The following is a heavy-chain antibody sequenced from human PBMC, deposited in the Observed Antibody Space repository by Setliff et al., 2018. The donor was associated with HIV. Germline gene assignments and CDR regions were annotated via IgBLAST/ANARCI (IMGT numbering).Heavy chain of an antibody. J-gene: IGHJ6*03. CDR3: ARWPTTASRYYYYYYMDV. CDR2: INTYNSQT. D-gene: IGHD4-17*01. Sequence: ASVKVSCKSSGYTFTGYYIHWVRQAPGQGLEWMGWINTYNSQTNYAHKLQGRVTMTADTSTNTAYMDLKSLRSDDTAVYYCARWPTTASRYYYYYYMDVWGKGTTVTVSS. CDR1: GYTFTGYY. V-gene: IGHV1-18*04.